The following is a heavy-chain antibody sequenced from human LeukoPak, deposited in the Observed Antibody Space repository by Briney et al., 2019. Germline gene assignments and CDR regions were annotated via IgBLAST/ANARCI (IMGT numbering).Heavy chain of an antibody. V-gene: IGHV1-69*05. Sequence: SVKVSCKASGYTFTSYGISWVRQAPGQGLEWMGGIIPIFGTANYAQKFQGRVTITTDESTSTAYMELSSLRSEDTAVYYCARVVLGETYYYDSSGYLDYWGQGTLVTVSS. CDR1: GYTFTSYG. J-gene: IGHJ4*02. CDR3: ARVVLGETYYYDSSGYLDY. D-gene: IGHD3-22*01. CDR2: IIPIFGTA.